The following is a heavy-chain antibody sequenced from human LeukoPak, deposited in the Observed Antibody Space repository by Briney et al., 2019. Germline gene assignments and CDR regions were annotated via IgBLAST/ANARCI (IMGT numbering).Heavy chain of an antibody. Sequence: GGSLSLSCAASAFPFSTYVMSWVRRAPGGGLEWISSISGDGARTYYTNSVKGRFTISRDNPKNTLFLQVNSLRVEDTAVYYCAKGGLTTPLHYWGQGTLVTVSS. CDR2: ISGDGART. V-gene: IGHV3-23*01. J-gene: IGHJ4*02. CDR1: AFPFSTYV. D-gene: IGHD1-14*01. CDR3: AKGGLTTPLHY.